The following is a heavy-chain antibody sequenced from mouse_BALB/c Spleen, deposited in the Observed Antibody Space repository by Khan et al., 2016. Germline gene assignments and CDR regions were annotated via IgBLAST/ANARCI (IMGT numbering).Heavy chain of an antibody. J-gene: IGHJ4*01. Sequence: QIQLVQSGPELKKPGETVKISCKASGYTFTDYSMHWVKQAPGKGLKWMGWINTETGEPTYADDFKGRFAFSLETSASTAYLEINNLKNEDTATYFCARSPVVARNYYAMDYWGQGTSVTVSS. CDR2: INTETGEP. V-gene: IGHV9-2-1*01. D-gene: IGHD1-1*01. CDR3: ARSPVVARNYYAMDY. CDR1: GYTFTDYS.